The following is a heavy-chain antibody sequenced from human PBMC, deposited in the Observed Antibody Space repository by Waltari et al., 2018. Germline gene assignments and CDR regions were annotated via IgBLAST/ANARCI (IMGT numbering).Heavy chain of an antibody. J-gene: IGHJ6*02. V-gene: IGHV3-53*01. CDR1: ALTVSGVY. CDR3: ARETGVAVAGYGLDI. Sequence: VHVEESGGGLMQPGGCLRLSCAAYALTVSGVYRAWVRQAPGKGLEWVSLIYSGGDTYYADSVKGRFTISRDNSKNMVYLQMNSLRADDTAVYYCARETGVAVAGYGLDIWGQGTTVTVSS. CDR2: IYSGGDT. D-gene: IGHD2-15*01.